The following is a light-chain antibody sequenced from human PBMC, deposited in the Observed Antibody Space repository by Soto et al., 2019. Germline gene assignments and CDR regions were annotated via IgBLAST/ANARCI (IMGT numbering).Light chain of an antibody. V-gene: IGKV1-5*03. CDR1: QTISSW. Sequence: DIQITQSPSTLSVSVGARVTITCRASQTISSWLAWYQKKPGKDPQIVIYKASTLKSGVPSRFSGIVSGTEFTLTIRRLQPDDCATYYGQQLRMYPSTFGG. CDR2: KAS. CDR3: QQLRMYPST. J-gene: IGKJ4*01.